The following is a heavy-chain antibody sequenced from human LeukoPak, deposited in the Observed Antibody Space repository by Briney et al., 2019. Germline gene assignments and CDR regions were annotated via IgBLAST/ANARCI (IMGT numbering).Heavy chain of an antibody. D-gene: IGHD3-3*01. Sequence: SETLSLTCTVSGGSISSYYWSWIRQPPGKGLEWIGYIYHSGTTNYNPSLKSRVTISVDTSKNQFSLKLSSVTAADTAVYYCASSPRGIFGVVNPLYFDYWGQGTLVTVSS. V-gene: IGHV4-59*01. CDR3: ASSPRGIFGVVNPLYFDY. CDR2: IYHSGTT. CDR1: GGSISSYY. J-gene: IGHJ4*02.